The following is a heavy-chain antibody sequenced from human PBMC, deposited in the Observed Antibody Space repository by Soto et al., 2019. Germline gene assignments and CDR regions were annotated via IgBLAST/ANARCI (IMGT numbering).Heavy chain of an antibody. Sequence: HPGGSLRLSCAASGFTFSDYAMGWVRQAPGKGLEWVSAISGSGGSTYYADSVKGRFTISRDNSKNTLYLKMNSLRAEDTAVYYCAKDGERKQWLPRLRWFDPWGQGTLVTVSS. CDR2: ISGSGGST. D-gene: IGHD6-19*01. V-gene: IGHV3-23*01. CDR1: GFTFSDYA. CDR3: AKDGERKQWLPRLRWFDP. J-gene: IGHJ5*02.